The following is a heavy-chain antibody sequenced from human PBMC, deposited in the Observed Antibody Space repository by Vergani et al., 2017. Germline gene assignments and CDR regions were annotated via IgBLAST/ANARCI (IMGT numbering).Heavy chain of an antibody. CDR2: ISAYNGNT. D-gene: IGHD4-17*01. Sequence: QVQLVQSGAEVKKPGASVKVSCKASGYTFTSYGISWVRQAPGQGLEWMGWISAYNGNTNYAQKLQGRVTMTTATSTSTAYMELRSLRSDDTAVYYCASPLTTVTSSYYYYGMDVWGQGTTVTVSS. J-gene: IGHJ6*02. CDR3: ASPLTTVTSSYYYYGMDV. V-gene: IGHV1-18*01. CDR1: GYTFTSYG.